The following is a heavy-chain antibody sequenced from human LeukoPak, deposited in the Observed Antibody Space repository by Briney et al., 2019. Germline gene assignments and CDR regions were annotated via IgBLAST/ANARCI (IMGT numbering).Heavy chain of an antibody. CDR3: ARAKVPAAPEYYYYMDV. Sequence: SETLSLTCAVSGYSISSGYYWGWIRQPPGQGLEWIGSIYHSGSTYYNPSLKSRVTISVDTSKNQFSLKLSSVTAADTAVYYCARAKVPAAPEYYYYMDVWGKGTTVTVSS. V-gene: IGHV4-38-2*01. J-gene: IGHJ6*03. D-gene: IGHD2-2*01. CDR1: GYSISSGYY. CDR2: IYHSGST.